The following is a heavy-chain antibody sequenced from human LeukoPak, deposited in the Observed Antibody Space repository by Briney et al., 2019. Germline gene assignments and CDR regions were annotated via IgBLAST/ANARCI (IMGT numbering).Heavy chain of an antibody. CDR1: GGSFSGYY. CDR3: ARVEAGINNWYYDL. V-gene: IGHV4-59*10. J-gene: IGHJ2*01. Sequence: SETLSLTCAVYGGSFSGYYWSWIRQPAGKGLEWIGRIYTSGSTNYNPPLRSRVTMSVDTSENQFSLKLRSVTAADTAVYYCARVEAGINNWYYDLWGRGTLVTVSS. CDR2: IYTSGST. D-gene: IGHD6-13*01.